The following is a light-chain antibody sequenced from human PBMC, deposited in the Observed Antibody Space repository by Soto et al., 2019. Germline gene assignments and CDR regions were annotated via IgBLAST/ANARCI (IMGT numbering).Light chain of an antibody. J-gene: IGKJ1*01. CDR1: QSITTY. Sequence: DIQMTQSPCSLSSSVGDRVTITCRASQSITTYLNWYQQKPGQAPRLLLYAASSWESGVPSKFSGSGSGTDFTLTISSLQPEDFATYYCLQSYTTPRTFGQGTKVEIK. V-gene: IGKV1-39*01. CDR2: AAS. CDR3: LQSYTTPRT.